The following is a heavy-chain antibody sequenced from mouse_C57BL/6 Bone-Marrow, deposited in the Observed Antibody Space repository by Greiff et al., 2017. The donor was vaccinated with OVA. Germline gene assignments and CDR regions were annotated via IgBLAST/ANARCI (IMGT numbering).Heavy chain of an antibody. CDR2: ISTYYGDA. CDR1: GYTFTDYA. D-gene: IGHD1-1*01. V-gene: IGHV1-67*01. Sequence: VKLVESGPELVRPGVSVKISCKGSGYTFTDYAMHWVKQSHAKSLEWIGVISTYYGDASYNQKFKDKATMTVDKSSSTAYMELARLTSEDSAVYYCARRILFYYYGSRYFDVWGTGTTVTVSS. J-gene: IGHJ1*03. CDR3: ARRILFYYYGSRYFDV.